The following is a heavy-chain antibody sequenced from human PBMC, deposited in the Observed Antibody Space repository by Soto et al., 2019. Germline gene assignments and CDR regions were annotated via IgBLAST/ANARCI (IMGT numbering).Heavy chain of an antibody. CDR3: TRDQGGSYDSWFDP. CDR2: ISSGSAFI. J-gene: IGHJ5*02. CDR1: SFSMYS. D-gene: IGHD1-26*01. V-gene: IGHV3-21*01. Sequence: EVQVVESGGGLVKPGGSLRLSCNFSFSMYSMDWVRQAPGKGLEWVASISSGSAFIKYADSVKGRLTISRDNAKKSGSLQMDSLRVEDTAMYYCTRDQGGSYDSWFDPWGRGTLVTVSS.